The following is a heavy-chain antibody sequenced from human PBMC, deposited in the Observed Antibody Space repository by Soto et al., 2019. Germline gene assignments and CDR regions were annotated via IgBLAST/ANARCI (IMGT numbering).Heavy chain of an antibody. CDR2: INHSGST. CDR3: ARDHRGYDRGVYYYYGMDV. Sequence: SETLSLTCAVYGGSFSGYHWNWIRQPPGKGLEWIGEINHSGSTNYNPSLKSRVTISVDTSKNQFSLRLTSVTAADTAVYYCARDHRGYDRGVYYYYGMDVWGQGTTVTVSS. V-gene: IGHV4-34*01. CDR1: GGSFSGYH. D-gene: IGHD3-10*01. J-gene: IGHJ6*02.